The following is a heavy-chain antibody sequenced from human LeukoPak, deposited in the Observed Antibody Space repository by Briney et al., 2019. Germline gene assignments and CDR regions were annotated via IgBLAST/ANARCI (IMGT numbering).Heavy chain of an antibody. CDR2: INPSGGST. J-gene: IGHJ5*02. D-gene: IGHD3-22*01. CDR3: ARGGYYDHAAFDP. CDR1: GYTFTTYA. V-gene: IGHV1-46*01. Sequence: ASVKVSCKASGYTFTTYAMNWVRQAPGQGLEWMGIINPSGGSTSYAQKFQGRVTMTRDTSTSTVYMELSSLRSEDTAVYYCARGGYYDHAAFDPWGQGTLVTVSS.